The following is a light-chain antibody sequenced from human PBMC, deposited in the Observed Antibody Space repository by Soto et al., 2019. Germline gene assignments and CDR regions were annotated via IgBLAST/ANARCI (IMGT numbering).Light chain of an antibody. J-gene: IGKJ4*01. CDR2: DAS. Sequence: VVLTQSPATLSLSPGERATLSCRASQTVDNYLAWYQQKPGQAPRLLIYDASNRATGIPPRVSGSGSGTDFTLTISSLEAEDFAVYYCQQRSDWALTFGGGTKVE. V-gene: IGKV3-11*01. CDR1: QTVDNY. CDR3: QQRSDWALT.